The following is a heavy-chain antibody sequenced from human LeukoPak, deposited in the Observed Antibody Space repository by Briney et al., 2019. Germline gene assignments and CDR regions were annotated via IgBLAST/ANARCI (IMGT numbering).Heavy chain of an antibody. CDR1: GGTFSSYA. CDR2: IIPILGIA. CDR3: ASAKGYSSSWYDY. V-gene: IGHV1-69*04. J-gene: IGHJ4*02. Sequence: ASVKVSCKASGGTFSSYAISWVRQAPGQGPEWMGRIIPILGIANYAQKFQGRVTITADKSTSAAYMELSSLRSEDTAVYYCASAKGYSSSWYDYWGQGTLVTVSS. D-gene: IGHD6-13*01.